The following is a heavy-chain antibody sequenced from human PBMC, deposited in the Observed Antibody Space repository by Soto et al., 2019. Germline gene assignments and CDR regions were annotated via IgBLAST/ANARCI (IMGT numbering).Heavy chain of an antibody. CDR1: GDSVSSNSAA. D-gene: IGHD6-6*01. Sequence: SQTLSLTCAISGDSVSSNSAAWNWIRQSPSRGLEWLGRTYYRSKWYNDYAVSVKSRITINPDTSKNQFSLQLNSVTPEDTAVYYCARAGSSSGGDYYYYYYMDVWGKGTTVTVSS. J-gene: IGHJ6*03. V-gene: IGHV6-1*01. CDR3: ARAGSSSGGDYYYYYYMDV. CDR2: TYYRSKWYN.